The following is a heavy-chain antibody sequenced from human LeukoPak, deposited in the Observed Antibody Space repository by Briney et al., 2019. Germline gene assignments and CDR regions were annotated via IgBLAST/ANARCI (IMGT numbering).Heavy chain of an antibody. J-gene: IGHJ2*01. CDR3: ARDPAYYDFWSGYYSWYFDL. D-gene: IGHD3-3*01. CDR2: IYTSGST. CDR1: GGSISSYY. V-gene: IGHV4-4*07. Sequence: PSETLSLTCTVSGGSISSYYWSWIRQPAGKGLEWIGRIYTSGSTNYNPSLKSRVTMSVDTSKNQFSLKPSSVTAADTAVYYCARDPAYYDFWSGYYSWYFDLWGRGTLVTVSS.